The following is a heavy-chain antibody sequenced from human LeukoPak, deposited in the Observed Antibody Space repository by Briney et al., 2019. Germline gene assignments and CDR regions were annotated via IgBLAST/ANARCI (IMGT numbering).Heavy chain of an antibody. Sequence: GGSLRLSCAASGFTFSSYAMHWVRQAPGKGLEWVAVISYDGSNKYYADSVKGRFTISRDNAKNSLYLQMSSLRPEDTAMYYCAREIPSGSYAPDYWGQGTLVTVSS. CDR2: ISYDGSNK. J-gene: IGHJ4*02. D-gene: IGHD1-26*01. V-gene: IGHV3-30-3*01. CDR1: GFTFSSYA. CDR3: AREIPSGSYAPDY.